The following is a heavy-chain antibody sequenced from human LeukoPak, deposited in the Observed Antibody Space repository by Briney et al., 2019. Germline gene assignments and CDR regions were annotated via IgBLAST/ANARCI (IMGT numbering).Heavy chain of an antibody. V-gene: IGHV3-30-3*01. CDR2: ISYDGSNK. D-gene: IGHD4-17*01. CDR1: GFTFSSYA. Sequence: GRSLRLSWAASGFTFSSYAMHWVRQAPGKGLEWVAVISYDGSNKYYADSVKGRFTISRDNSKNTLYLQMNSLRAEDTAVYYCAVDYGDYGGEFYWGQGTLVTVSS. CDR3: AVDYGDYGGEFY. J-gene: IGHJ4*02.